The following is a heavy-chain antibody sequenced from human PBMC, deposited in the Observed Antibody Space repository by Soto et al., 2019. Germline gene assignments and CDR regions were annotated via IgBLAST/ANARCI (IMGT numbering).Heavy chain of an antibody. V-gene: IGHV3-30-3*01. CDR3: ARDRAGTTAYYYYGMDV. Sequence: QVQLVESGGGVVQPGRSLRPSCAASGLTFSANAMHWFRQAPGKGLEGVTVISYDGSNKYYADSVKGRFTISRDNSKNTLYLQMNSLRGEDTAVYYCARDRAGTTAYYYYGMDVWGQGTTVTVSS. CDR2: ISYDGSNK. CDR1: GLTFSANA. D-gene: IGHD1-7*01. J-gene: IGHJ6*02.